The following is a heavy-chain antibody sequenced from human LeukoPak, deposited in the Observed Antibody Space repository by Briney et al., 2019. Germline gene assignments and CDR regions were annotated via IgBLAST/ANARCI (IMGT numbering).Heavy chain of an antibody. CDR2: IYYSGST. CDR3: ARSTGGYPTYSSSWYAARQNYYYYMDV. D-gene: IGHD6-13*01. V-gene: IGHV4-59*01. J-gene: IGHJ6*03. CDR1: GGSISSYY. Sequence: SETLSLTCTVSGGSISSYYWSWIRQPPGKGLEWIGYIYYSGSTNYNPSLKSRVTISVDTSKNQFSLRLSSVTAADTAVYYCARSTGGYPTYSSSWYAARQNYYYYMDVWGKGTTVTISS.